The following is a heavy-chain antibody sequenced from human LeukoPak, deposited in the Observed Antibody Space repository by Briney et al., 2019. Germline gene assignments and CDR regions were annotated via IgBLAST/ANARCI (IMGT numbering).Heavy chain of an antibody. CDR1: GFVFSSYG. Sequence: GGSLRLSCAASGFVFSSYGMNWVRQAPGKGLEWVSSISSGSTYTYYADSVKGRFTISRDNAKNSLYLQMSSLRAEDTAVYYCVRHRTASDYWGQGALVTVSS. D-gene: IGHD1-1*01. J-gene: IGHJ4*02. V-gene: IGHV3-21*01. CDR3: VRHRTASDY. CDR2: ISSGSTYT.